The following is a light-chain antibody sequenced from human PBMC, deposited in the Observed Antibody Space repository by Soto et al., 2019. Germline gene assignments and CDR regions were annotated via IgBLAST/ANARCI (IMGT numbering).Light chain of an antibody. CDR2: GAS. J-gene: IGKJ1*01. V-gene: IGKV3-20*01. CDR3: QQYGSSGT. Sequence: EIVMTQSPATLSLSPGERATLSCRASQSVSSYLAWYQQKPGQAPRLLISGASSRATSIPDRFSGSGSGTDFTLTISRLEPEDFAVYYCQQYGSSGTFGQGTKVDIK. CDR1: QSVSSY.